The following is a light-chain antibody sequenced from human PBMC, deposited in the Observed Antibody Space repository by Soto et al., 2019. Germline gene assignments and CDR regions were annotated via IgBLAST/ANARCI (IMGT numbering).Light chain of an antibody. J-gene: IGKJ2*01. V-gene: IGKV3-20*01. CDR1: QSVGNNY. Sequence: EVVLTQSPGTLSLSPGERATLPCRASQSVGNNYLPWYQQKPGQAPRLLVYDASTRATGIPDRFSGSGSGTDFTLSISRLEPEDFAVYYCQQYAYSPRTFGRGTKLEIK. CDR3: QQYAYSPRT. CDR2: DAS.